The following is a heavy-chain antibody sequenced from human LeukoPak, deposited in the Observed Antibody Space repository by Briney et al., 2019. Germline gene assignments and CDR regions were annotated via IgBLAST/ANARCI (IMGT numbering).Heavy chain of an antibody. CDR2: INTNTGNP. CDR3: ARSMVRGIGNWFDP. J-gene: IGHJ5*02. Sequence: GASVTVSCKASGYTFTSYAMNWVRQAPGQGLEWMGWINTNTGNPTYAQGFTGRFVFSLDTSVSTAYLQISSLKAEDTAVYYCARSMVRGIGNWFDPWGQGTLVTVSS. V-gene: IGHV7-4-1*02. D-gene: IGHD3-10*01. CDR1: GYTFTSYA.